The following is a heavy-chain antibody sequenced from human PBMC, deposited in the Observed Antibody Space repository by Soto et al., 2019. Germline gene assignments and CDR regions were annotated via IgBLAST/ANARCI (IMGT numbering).Heavy chain of an antibody. D-gene: IGHD5-12*01. Sequence: EVQLVESGGGLVQPGGSLRLSCAASGFSFSDYYMDWVRQAPGKGLEWVGRTRNKANSYTTEYAASVKGRFTISRDDSENSLYLQMNSLKTEDTAVYHCAVDIVGTGSYWGQGTLVTVSS. V-gene: IGHV3-72*01. J-gene: IGHJ4*02. CDR3: AVDIVGTGSY. CDR1: GFSFSDYY. CDR2: TRNKANSYTT.